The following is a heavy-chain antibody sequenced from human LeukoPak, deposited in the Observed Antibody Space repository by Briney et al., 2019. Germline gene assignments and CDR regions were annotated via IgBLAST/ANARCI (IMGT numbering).Heavy chain of an antibody. J-gene: IGHJ4*02. V-gene: IGHV3-23*01. D-gene: IGHD3-22*01. CDR3: AREVSEGFDF. CDR1: GFTFSSYA. Sequence: QTGGSLRLSCAASGFTFSSYAMSCVRQAPGKGLEWVSSISGGGTGTYYADSVKGRFTISRDNSKNTLYLQMNSLRAEDTALYYCAREVSEGFDFWGQGTLVTVSS. CDR2: ISGGGTGT.